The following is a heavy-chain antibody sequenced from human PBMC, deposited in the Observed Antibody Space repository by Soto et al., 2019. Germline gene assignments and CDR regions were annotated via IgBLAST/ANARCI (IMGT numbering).Heavy chain of an antibody. Sequence: EVQLVESGGGLIQPGGSLRLSCAASGFTFSNYWMHWVRQAPGKGLVWVSRINPDGGTTSYADSVKGRFTISRDNAKNTLHLQLDSLRAEDTAVYYCAIVGVGSYHFHFWGQGTLVPVSA. V-gene: IGHV3-74*01. CDR1: GFTFSNYW. J-gene: IGHJ4*02. CDR3: AIVGVGSYHFHF. D-gene: IGHD3-10*01. CDR2: INPDGGTT.